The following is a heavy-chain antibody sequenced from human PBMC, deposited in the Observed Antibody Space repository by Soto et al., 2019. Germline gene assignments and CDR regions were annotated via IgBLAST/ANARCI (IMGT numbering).Heavy chain of an antibody. J-gene: IGHJ6*02. CDR1: GYSFTSYW. CDR3: ARFESYYDFWSGYYSGARYYYGMDV. V-gene: IGHV5-51*01. CDR2: IYPGDSDT. D-gene: IGHD3-3*01. Sequence: GESLKISCKGSGYSFTSYWIGWVRQMPGKGLEWMGIIYPGDSDTRYSPSFQGQVTISADKSISTAYLQWSSLKASDTAMYYCARFESYYDFWSGYYSGARYYYGMDVWGQGATVTVSS.